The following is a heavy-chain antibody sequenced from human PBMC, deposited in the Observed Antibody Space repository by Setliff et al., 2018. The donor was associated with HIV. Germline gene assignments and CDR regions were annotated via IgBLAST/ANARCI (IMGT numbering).Heavy chain of an antibody. V-gene: IGHV1-18*04. D-gene: IGHD5-12*01. Sequence: ASVKVSCKASGYTFTGYFIHWVRLAPGQGLEWMGWINPNTGNTNSGQKFQDRAIMTTDTSTTTAYMELRSLRSDDTAVYYCARDRSPREEMATTADYWGQGTLVTVSS. CDR3: ARDRSPREEMATTADY. CDR2: INPNTGNT. J-gene: IGHJ4*02. CDR1: GYTFTGYF.